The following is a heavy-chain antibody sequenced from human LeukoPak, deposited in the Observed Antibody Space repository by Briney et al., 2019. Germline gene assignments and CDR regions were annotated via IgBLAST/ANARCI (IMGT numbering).Heavy chain of an antibody. CDR3: ATSGGASTES. V-gene: IGHV1-18*01. CDR1: GYTFTSYG. D-gene: IGHD6-25*01. J-gene: IGHJ5*02. CDR2: ISTHNGNT. Sequence: GASVKVSCKASGYTFTSYGISWVRQAPGQGLEWMGWISTHNGNTNYAQKLQGRVTMTTDTSTSTAYMELGSLTYDDTAVYYCATSGGASTESWGQGTTVTVSS.